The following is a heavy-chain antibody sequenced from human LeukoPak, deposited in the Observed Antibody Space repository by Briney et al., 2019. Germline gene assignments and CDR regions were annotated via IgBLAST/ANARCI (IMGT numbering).Heavy chain of an antibody. CDR3: AGPPNYDFWSGYSAYYGMDV. J-gene: IGHJ6*02. CDR1: GYTFTSYY. CDR2: INPSGGST. V-gene: IGHV1-46*01. Sequence: ASVKVSCKASGYTFTSYYMHWVRQAPGQGLEWMGIINPSGGSTSYAQKFQGRVTMTRDTSTSTVYMELSSLRSEDTAVYYCAGPPNYDFWSGYSAYYGMDVWGQGTTVTVSS. D-gene: IGHD3-3*01.